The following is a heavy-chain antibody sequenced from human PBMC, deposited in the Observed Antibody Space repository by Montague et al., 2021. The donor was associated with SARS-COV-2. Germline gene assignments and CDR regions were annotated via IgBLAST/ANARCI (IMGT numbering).Heavy chain of an antibody. CDR1: GDSIRSSGCY. Sequence: SETLSLTCSVSGDSIRSSGCYWGCLRPPPGKGLDWIVTDYYSGSTNYTPSLRSRVTISVDTSKNQFSLKLSSVAAADAAVYYCDGSSEEEYYFDYWGQGTLVTVSS. CDR3: DGSSEEEYYFDY. J-gene: IGHJ4*02. D-gene: IGHD3-22*01. V-gene: IGHV4-39*01. CDR2: DYYSGST.